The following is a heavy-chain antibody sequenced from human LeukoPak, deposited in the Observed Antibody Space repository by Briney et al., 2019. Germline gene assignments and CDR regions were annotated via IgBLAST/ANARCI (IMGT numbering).Heavy chain of an antibody. Sequence: GGSLRLSCAASGFTFSTYAMSWVRQAPGKGLEWVSAVSSGASSTYYADSVRGRFTISRDNSKNTLYLQMNSLSADDTAVYYCAKDARGSEGFWGQGTLVSVSS. CDR1: GFTFSTYA. J-gene: IGHJ4*02. CDR3: AKDARGSEGF. D-gene: IGHD3-10*01. V-gene: IGHV3-23*01. CDR2: VSSGASST.